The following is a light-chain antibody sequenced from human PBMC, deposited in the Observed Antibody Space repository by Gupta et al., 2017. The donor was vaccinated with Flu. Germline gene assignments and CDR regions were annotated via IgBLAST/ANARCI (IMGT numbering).Light chain of an antibody. Sequence: SSELTQDPAVSVALGQTVRITCQGDSLRSYYASWYQQKPGQAPIQVFYSENNRPSWIPDRLAGCNAGETAYCTITGAQAEDEADYSCRCPDSDHAQGVFGGGTKLTVL. J-gene: IGLJ2*01. CDR3: RCPDSDHAQGV. V-gene: IGLV3-19*01. CDR2: SEN. CDR1: SLRSYY.